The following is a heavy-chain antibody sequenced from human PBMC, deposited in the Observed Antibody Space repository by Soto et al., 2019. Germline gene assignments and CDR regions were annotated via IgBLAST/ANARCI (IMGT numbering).Heavy chain of an antibody. D-gene: IGHD3-16*01. CDR1: GYTFTSYY. Sequence: ASVKVSCKASGYTFTSYYMHWVRQAPGQGLEWMGIINPSGGSTSYAQKFQGRVTMTRDTSTSTVYMELSSLRSEDTAVYYCARDRSEEGFGGVTPTHDAFDIWGQGTMVTVSS. V-gene: IGHV1-46*01. CDR3: ARDRSEEGFGGVTPTHDAFDI. J-gene: IGHJ3*02. CDR2: INPSGGST.